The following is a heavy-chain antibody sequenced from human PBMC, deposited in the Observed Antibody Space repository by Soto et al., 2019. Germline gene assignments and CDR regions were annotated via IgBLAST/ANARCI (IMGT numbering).Heavy chain of an antibody. Sequence: GGSLRLSCAASGFTFSSYGMHWVRQAPGTGQEWVAVIWYDGSNKYYADSVKGRFTISRDNSKNTLYLQMNSLRAEDTAVYYCARDPGEYSSGWYSVWGQGTLVTICS. CDR2: IWYDGSNK. V-gene: IGHV3-33*01. J-gene: IGHJ4*02. CDR1: GFTFSSYG. D-gene: IGHD6-19*01. CDR3: ARDPGEYSSGWYSV.